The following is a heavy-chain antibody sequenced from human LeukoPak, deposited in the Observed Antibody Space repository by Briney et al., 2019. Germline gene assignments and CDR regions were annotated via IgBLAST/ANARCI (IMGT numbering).Heavy chain of an antibody. CDR3: ARVDVRLLWFGELSEAVDY. V-gene: IGHV1-2*02. CDR1: GYTFTGYY. CDR2: INPNSGGT. D-gene: IGHD3-10*01. Sequence: ASVKVSCKASGYTFTGYYMHWVRQAPGQGLEWMGWINPNSGGTNYAQKFQGRVTMTRDTSISTAYMELSRLRSDDTAVYYCARVDVRLLWFGELSEAVDYWGQGNLVTVSS. J-gene: IGHJ4*02.